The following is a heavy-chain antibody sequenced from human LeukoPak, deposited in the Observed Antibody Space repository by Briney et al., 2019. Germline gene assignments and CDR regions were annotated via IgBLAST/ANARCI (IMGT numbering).Heavy chain of an antibody. CDR3: ARFRGELMDGFDF. D-gene: IGHD1-7*01. CDR2: IYAGDADT. Sequence: GESLKISCKGSGHTFTSYWIGWVRQMPGKGLEWMGVIYAGDADTRYSPSFQGQVTISADKSLNTAYLQWTNLKASDTAMYYCARFRGELMDGFDFWGQGTLVTVSS. V-gene: IGHV5-51*01. J-gene: IGHJ4*02. CDR1: GHTFTSYW.